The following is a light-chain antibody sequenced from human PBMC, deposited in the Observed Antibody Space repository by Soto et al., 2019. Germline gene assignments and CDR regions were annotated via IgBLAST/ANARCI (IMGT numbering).Light chain of an antibody. CDR2: DAS. V-gene: IGKV1-13*02. Sequence: ALQLTQTPYSLSASVGDRVSMTCRASQVIRSALAWYQQNPGNPPELLIYDASTLEVGVPSRFSGSGSGTHFTLTISNVQPEDFATYYCQQFHSSAIAFGQGTRLEIK. CDR3: QQFHSSAIA. J-gene: IGKJ5*01. CDR1: QVIRSA.